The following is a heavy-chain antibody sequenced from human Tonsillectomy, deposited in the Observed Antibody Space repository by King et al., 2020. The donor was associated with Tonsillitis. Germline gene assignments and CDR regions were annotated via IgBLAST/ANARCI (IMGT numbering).Heavy chain of an antibody. Sequence: VQLVESGAEVKKPGESLRISCKGSGYSFTSYWISWVRQMPGKGLEWMGKIDPIDSYTNYSPSFQGHVTISADKSISTAYLQWSGLKASDTAMYYCARHNYDYVWGSYRYLDFDYWGQGTLVTVSS. CDR2: IDPIDSYT. CDR3: ARHNYDYVWGSYRYLDFDY. J-gene: IGHJ4*02. CDR1: GYSFTSYW. V-gene: IGHV5-10-1*03. D-gene: IGHD3-16*02.